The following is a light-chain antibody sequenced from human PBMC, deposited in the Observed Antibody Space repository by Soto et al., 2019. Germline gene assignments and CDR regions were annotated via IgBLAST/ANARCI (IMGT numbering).Light chain of an antibody. CDR3: QQYNSYYSWT. J-gene: IGKJ1*01. Sequence: DIQMTQSPSSLSASVGDRVTITCRASQDINNYLDWYQVKPGKAPKLLIYKASTLKSGVPSRFSGSGSGTEFTLTISSLQSDDFANYYCQQYNSYYSWTFGQGTKVDIK. V-gene: IGKV1-5*03. CDR2: KAS. CDR1: QDINNY.